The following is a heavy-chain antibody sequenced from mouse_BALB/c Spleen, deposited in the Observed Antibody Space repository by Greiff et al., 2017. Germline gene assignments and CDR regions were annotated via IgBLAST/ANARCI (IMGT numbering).Heavy chain of an antibody. V-gene: IGHV1-80*01. J-gene: IGHJ2*01. Sequence: QVHVKQSGAELVRPGSSVKISCKASGYAFSSYWMNWVKQRPGQGLEWIGQIYPGDGDTNYNGKFKGKATLTADKSSSTAYMQLSSLTSEDSAVYFCARGLTGSDYWGQGTTLTVSS. CDR2: IYPGDGDT. D-gene: IGHD4-1*01. CDR3: ARGLTGSDY. CDR1: GYAFSSYW.